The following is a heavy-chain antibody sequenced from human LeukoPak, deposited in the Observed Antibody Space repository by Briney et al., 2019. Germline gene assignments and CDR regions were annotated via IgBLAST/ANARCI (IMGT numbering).Heavy chain of an antibody. J-gene: IGHJ4*02. CDR1: GFTFSSYS. Sequence: GGSLRLSCAASGFTFSSYSMNWVRQAPGKGLEWVSSISSSSSYIYYADSVKGRFTISRDNAKNSLYLQMNSLRAEDMAVYYCARDLTYYYDSSGYYYRAPFDYWGQGTLVTVSS. V-gene: IGHV3-21*01. D-gene: IGHD3-22*01. CDR2: ISSSSSYI. CDR3: ARDLTYYYDSSGYYYRAPFDY.